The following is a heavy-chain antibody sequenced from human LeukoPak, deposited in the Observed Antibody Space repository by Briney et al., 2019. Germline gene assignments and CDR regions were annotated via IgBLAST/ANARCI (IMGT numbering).Heavy chain of an antibody. J-gene: IGHJ4*02. Sequence: SETLSLTCTVSGGSISSYYWSWVRQPPGKGLEWIGYIYYSGGTNYNPSLKSRVTISVDTSKNQFSLKLSSVTAADTAVYYCAREVPSGWYYFDYWGQGTLVTVSS. CDR2: IYYSGGT. D-gene: IGHD3-3*01. CDR1: GGSISSYY. CDR3: AREVPSGWYYFDY. V-gene: IGHV4-59*01.